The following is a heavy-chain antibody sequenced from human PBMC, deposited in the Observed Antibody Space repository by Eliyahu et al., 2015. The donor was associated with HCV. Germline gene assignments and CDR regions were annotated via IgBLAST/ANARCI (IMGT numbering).Heavy chain of an antibody. D-gene: IGHD3-9*01. Sequence: GSISSSSYYWGWIRQPPGKGLEWIGSIYYSGSTYYNPSLKSRVTISVDTSKNQFSLKLSSVTAADTAVYYCAKRDYDILTGYYIAGFDYWGQGTLVTVSS. CDR2: IYYSGST. CDR3: AKRDYDILTGYYIAGFDY. CDR1: GSISSSSYY. J-gene: IGHJ4*02. V-gene: IGHV4-39*01.